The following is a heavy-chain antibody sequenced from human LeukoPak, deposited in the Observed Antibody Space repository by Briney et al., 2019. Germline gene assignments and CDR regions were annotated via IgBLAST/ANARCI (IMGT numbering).Heavy chain of an antibody. D-gene: IGHD2-2*01. CDR1: GLTLNYDW. CDR2: IKSIPDGGTR. Sequence: PGGSLRLSCAASGLTLNYDWMTWVRQAPGKGLEWVGRIKSIPDGGTRDYAAPVKGRFTMSRDDSRNTVYLQMSSLKTEDTAVYYCARDRYCASSTCPGAFDLWGQGTVVTVSS. J-gene: IGHJ3*01. CDR3: ARDRYCASSTCPGAFDL. V-gene: IGHV3-15*01.